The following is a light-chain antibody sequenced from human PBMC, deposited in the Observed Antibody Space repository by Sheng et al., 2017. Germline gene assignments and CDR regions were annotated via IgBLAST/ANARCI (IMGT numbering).Light chain of an antibody. CDR1: QSVSSSY. CDR3: QQYGSSPYT. J-gene: IGKJ2*01. CDR2: GAS. V-gene: IGKV3-20*01. Sequence: EIVLTQSPGTLSLSPGERATLSCRASQSVSSSYLAWYQQKPGQAPRLLIYGASXRATDIPDRFSGSGSGTASLSPSADWSLKDFAVFYCQQYGSSPYTFGQGTKLEIK.